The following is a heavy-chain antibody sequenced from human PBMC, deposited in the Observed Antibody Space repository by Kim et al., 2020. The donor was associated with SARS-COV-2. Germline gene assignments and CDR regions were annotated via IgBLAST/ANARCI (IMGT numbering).Heavy chain of an antibody. CDR1: GFTFNNAG. J-gene: IGHJ4*02. V-gene: IGHV3-15*01. Sequence: GGSLRLSCAASGFTFNNAGMTWVRQAPGKGLEWVGRIKNKADGGTTDYAAPVKGRFTISRDDSKSTAYLQMNSLRIEDSGVYYCTTELSWDHTSGYWGQG. CDR3: TTELSWDHTSGY. D-gene: IGHD6-13*01. CDR2: IKNKADGGTT.